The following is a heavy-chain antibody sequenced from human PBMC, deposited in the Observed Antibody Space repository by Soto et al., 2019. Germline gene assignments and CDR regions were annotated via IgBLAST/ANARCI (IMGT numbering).Heavy chain of an antibody. J-gene: IGHJ4*02. CDR3: ARDDDYGDYQYYFDY. CDR2: IRYDGSNK. Sequence: QVQLVESGGGVVQPGRSLRLSCAASGFTFSSYGMHWVRQAPGKGLEWVAVIRYDGSNKYYADSVKGRFTISRDNSKNTLYLQMNSLRAEDTAVYYCARDDDYGDYQYYFDYWGQGTLVTVSS. V-gene: IGHV3-33*01. CDR1: GFTFSSYG. D-gene: IGHD4-17*01.